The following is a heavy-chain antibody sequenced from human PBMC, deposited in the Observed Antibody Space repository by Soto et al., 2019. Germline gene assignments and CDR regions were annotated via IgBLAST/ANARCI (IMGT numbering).Heavy chain of an antibody. V-gene: IGHV3-30-3*01. CDR3: ARDPGRRAAAGTPPLFY. CDR2: ISYDGSNK. J-gene: IGHJ4*02. D-gene: IGHD6-13*01. Sequence: GGSLRLSCAASGFTFSSYAMHWVRQAPGKGLEWVAVISYDGSNKYYADSVKGRFTISRDNSKNTLYLQMNSLRAEDTAVYYCARDPGRRAAAGTPPLFYWGQGTLVTVSS. CDR1: GFTFSSYA.